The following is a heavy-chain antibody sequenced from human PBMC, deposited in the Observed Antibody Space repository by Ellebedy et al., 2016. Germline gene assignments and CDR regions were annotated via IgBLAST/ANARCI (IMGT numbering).Heavy chain of an antibody. Sequence: GESLKISCAGSGFNFIGTWMNWVRQPPGKGLEWLGQIKNKAEGETTNYAAPVKGRFTISRDDSKNLVYLQMNSLKIEDTAIYYCTTGVVRGATGVDWGQGTLVTVSP. J-gene: IGHJ4*02. CDR3: TTGVVRGATGVD. V-gene: IGHV3-15*01. CDR2: IKNKAEGETT. CDR1: GFNFIGTW. D-gene: IGHD3-10*02.